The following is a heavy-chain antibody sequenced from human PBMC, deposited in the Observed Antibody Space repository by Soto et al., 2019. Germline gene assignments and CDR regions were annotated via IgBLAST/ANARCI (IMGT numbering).Heavy chain of an antibody. CDR3: ASMIFGGVNDYSYYGMDV. CDR1: GFSFSSYE. Sequence: GGSLRLSCAASGFSFSSYEMNYVRQAPGKGLVWVSYISSSGTTIYYAGSVKGRFTISRDNAKNSLYLQMNSLRAEDTAVYYCASMIFGGVNDYSYYGMDVWGQGTTVTVSS. D-gene: IGHD3-3*01. V-gene: IGHV3-48*03. J-gene: IGHJ6*02. CDR2: ISSSGTTI.